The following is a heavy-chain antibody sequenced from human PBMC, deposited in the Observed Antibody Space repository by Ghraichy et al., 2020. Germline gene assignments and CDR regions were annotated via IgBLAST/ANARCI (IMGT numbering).Heavy chain of an antibody. V-gene: IGHV3-66*01. CDR3: ARTIPADGNY. D-gene: IGHD6-13*01. CDR2: IHSDGIT. CDR1: GFIVSSNY. J-gene: IGHJ4*02. Sequence: GGSLRLSCAVSGFIVSSNYMSWVRQAPGKGLEWVSLIHSDGITYYAESVKGRFTISRDNSKNTLVLEMNNLKAEDTALYYCARTIPADGNYWGQGTQVTVSS.